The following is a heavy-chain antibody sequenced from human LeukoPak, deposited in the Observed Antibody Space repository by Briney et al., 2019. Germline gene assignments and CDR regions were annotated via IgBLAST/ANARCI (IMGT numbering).Heavy chain of an antibody. D-gene: IGHD4-17*01. Sequence: GGSLRLPCAASGFTFSSYAMSWVRQAPGKGLEWVSTISGSGGSTYYADSVKGRFTISRDNSKNTLYLQMKSLRAEDTAVYYCAKESTVTPGNVNWFDSWGQGTLVTVSS. CDR2: ISGSGGST. CDR1: GFTFSSYA. V-gene: IGHV3-23*01. CDR3: AKESTVTPGNVNWFDS. J-gene: IGHJ5*01.